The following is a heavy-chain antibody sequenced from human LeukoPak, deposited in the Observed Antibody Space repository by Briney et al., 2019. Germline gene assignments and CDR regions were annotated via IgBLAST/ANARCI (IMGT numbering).Heavy chain of an antibody. Sequence: GSLRLSCAASGFTFSNAWMSWIRQPAGKGLEWIGRIYTSGSTNYNPSLKSRVTMSVDTSKNQFSLKLSSVTAADTAVYYCARVTNYYDSSGYYRANYYFDYWGQGTLVTVSS. D-gene: IGHD3-22*01. CDR1: GFTFSNAW. V-gene: IGHV4-4*07. CDR2: IYTSGST. J-gene: IGHJ4*02. CDR3: ARVTNYYDSSGYYRANYYFDY.